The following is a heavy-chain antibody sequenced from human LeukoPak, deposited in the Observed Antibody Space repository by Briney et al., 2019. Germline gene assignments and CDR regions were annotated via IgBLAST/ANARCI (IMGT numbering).Heavy chain of an antibody. Sequence: GGSLRLSCAASGFTFSSYEMNWVRQAPGKGLEWVSCISSSGSTIYYADSVKGRFTISRDNAKNSLYLQMYSLRAEDTAVYYCARDAAYCGGDCYSYDAFDIWGQGTMVTVSS. J-gene: IGHJ3*02. CDR1: GFTFSSYE. V-gene: IGHV3-48*03. D-gene: IGHD2-21*02. CDR3: ARDAAYCGGDCYSYDAFDI. CDR2: ISSSGSTI.